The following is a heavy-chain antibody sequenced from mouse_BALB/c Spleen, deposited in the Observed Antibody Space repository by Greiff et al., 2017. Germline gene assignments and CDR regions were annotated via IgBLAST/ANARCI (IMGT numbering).Heavy chain of an antibody. V-gene: IGHV3-2*02. CDR3: AREGYYGSSYYFDY. CDR2: ISYSGST. CDR1: GYSITSDYA. Sequence: EVQRVESGPGLVKPSQSLSLTCTVTGYSITSDYAWNWIRQFPGNKLEWMGYISYSGSTSYNPSLKSRISITRDTSKNQFFLQLNSVTTEDTATYYCAREGYYGSSYYFDYWGQGTTLTVSS. D-gene: IGHD1-1*01. J-gene: IGHJ2*01.